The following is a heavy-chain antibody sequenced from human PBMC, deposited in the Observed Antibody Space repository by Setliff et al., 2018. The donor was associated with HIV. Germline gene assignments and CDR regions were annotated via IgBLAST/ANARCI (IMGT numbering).Heavy chain of an antibody. V-gene: IGHV4-4*07. CDR1: GGSISNYY. CDR2: IQTSGRT. J-gene: IGHJ4*02. D-gene: IGHD5-12*01. Sequence: SETLSLTCTVSGGSISNYYWSWIRQPAGKGLEWIGRIQTSGRTNNNPSLKSRVTMSVDTSKNQFSLNLRSVSAADTAVYYCARGSRLVQRWLPLEYWGQGALVTVSS. CDR3: ARGSRLVQRWLPLEY.